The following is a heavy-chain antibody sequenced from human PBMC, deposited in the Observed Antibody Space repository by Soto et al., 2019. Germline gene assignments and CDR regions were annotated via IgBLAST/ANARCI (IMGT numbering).Heavy chain of an antibody. CDR3: ARGDRFRCSGDRCFSDGLFLS. Sequence: EVQLVESGGGLVQRGGSLRLSCAVSGFTFGIYSMNWVRQAPGKGLEWISYINGSSSTMYYADSVKGRFIISRDNADNSLYLQMNSLRDADTAVYYCARGDRFRCSGDRCFSDGLFLSWGQGTLVTVSS. J-gene: IGHJ5*02. CDR2: INGSSSTM. V-gene: IGHV3-48*02. CDR1: GFTFGIYS. D-gene: IGHD2-15*01.